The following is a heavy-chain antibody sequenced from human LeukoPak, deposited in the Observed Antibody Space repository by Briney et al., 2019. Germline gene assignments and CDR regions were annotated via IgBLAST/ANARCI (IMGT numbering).Heavy chain of an antibody. CDR2: IKQDGSAK. CDR3: ASRAPQPENCGGDCPGSS. CDR1: GFTFNRYW. D-gene: IGHD2-21*02. V-gene: IGHV3-7*01. Sequence: GGSLRLSCAASGFTFNRYWMSWVRQAPGKELQWVANIKQDGSAKYYVDSVKGRFTISRDNAKNSLYLRMNSLRAEDTAVYYCASRAPQPENCGGDCPGSSWGQGTLVTVSS. J-gene: IGHJ4*02.